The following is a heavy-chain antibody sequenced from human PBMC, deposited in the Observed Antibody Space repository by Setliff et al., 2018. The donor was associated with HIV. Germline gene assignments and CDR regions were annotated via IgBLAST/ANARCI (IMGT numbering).Heavy chain of an antibody. CDR2: INHNGVT. J-gene: IGHJ6*02. CDR3: VRGGGSGWRQNYYGMDV. D-gene: IGHD6-19*01. CDR1: GDSFSGNY. V-gene: IGHV4-34*01. Sequence: ASETLSLTCAVCGDSFSGNYWSWIRQPPGKGLEWIGEINHNGVTNYSPSLKSRLTISIDTPKRQFSLKLTTATAADSGVYYCVRGGGSGWRQNYYGMDVWGQGTTVTVSS.